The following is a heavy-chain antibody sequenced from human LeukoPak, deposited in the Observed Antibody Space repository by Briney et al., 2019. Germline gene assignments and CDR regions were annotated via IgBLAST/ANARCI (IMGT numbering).Heavy chain of an antibody. CDR1: GGTFSSYG. Sequence: SVTVSCKASGGTFSSYGISWVRQAPGQGLEWMGGTMPIFGTANYAQKFQGRVTITADESTSTSYMELSSLRSEDTAVYYCARDSGRGSYGRYYYGTDVWGQGTTVTVSS. J-gene: IGHJ6*02. V-gene: IGHV1-69*13. CDR2: TMPIFGTA. CDR3: ARDSGRGSYGRYYYGTDV. D-gene: IGHD3-16*01.